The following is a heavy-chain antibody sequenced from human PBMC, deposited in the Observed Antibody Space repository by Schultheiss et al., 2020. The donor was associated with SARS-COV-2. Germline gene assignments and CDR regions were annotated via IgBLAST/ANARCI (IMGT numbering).Heavy chain of an antibody. CDR1: GFTFSDHY. J-gene: IGHJ6*02. CDR2: IRGKAYGGTT. V-gene: IGHV3-49*03. D-gene: IGHD2-2*02. CDR3: TSRYTLSPSYYGMDV. Sequence: GESLKISCAASGFTFSDHYMTWIRQAPGKGLEWVGFIRGKAYGGTTDYAASVKGRFTISRDDSKSIAYLQMSSLKTEDTAVYYCTSRYTLSPSYYGMDVWGQGTTVTVSS.